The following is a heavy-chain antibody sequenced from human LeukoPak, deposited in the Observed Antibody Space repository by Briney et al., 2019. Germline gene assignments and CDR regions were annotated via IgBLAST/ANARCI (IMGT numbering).Heavy chain of an antibody. CDR3: AREHIVVVPAATYYYYMDV. D-gene: IGHD2-2*01. J-gene: IGHJ6*03. Sequence: SVKASCKASGGTFSSYAISWVRQAPGQGLEWMGGIIPIFGTANYAQKFQGRVTITADKSTSTAYMELSSLRSEDTAVYYCAREHIVVVPAATYYYYMDVWGKGTTVTVSS. CDR1: GGTFSSYA. CDR2: IIPIFGTA. V-gene: IGHV1-69*06.